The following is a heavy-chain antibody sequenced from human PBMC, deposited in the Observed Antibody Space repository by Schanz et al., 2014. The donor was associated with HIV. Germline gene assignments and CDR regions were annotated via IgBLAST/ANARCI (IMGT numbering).Heavy chain of an antibody. CDR1: GFTFSSYG. J-gene: IGHJ4*02. CDR2: IWYDGTNK. CDR3: ARDGDYDFWSGYYTGRYYDY. V-gene: IGHV3-33*01. D-gene: IGHD3-3*01. Sequence: QVQLVEFGGGVVQPGRSLRLSCAASGFTFSSYGMHWVRQAPGKGLEWLAVIWYDGTNKYYTDSVKGRFTISRDNSKNTLYLQMNRLRAEDTAVYYCARDGDYDFWSGYYTGRYYDYWGQGTLVIVSS.